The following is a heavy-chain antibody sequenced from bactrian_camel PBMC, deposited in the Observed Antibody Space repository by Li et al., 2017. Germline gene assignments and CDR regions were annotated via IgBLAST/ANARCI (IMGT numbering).Heavy chain of an antibody. Sequence: VQLVESGGGSVQAGGSLRLSCTASGYTLSRHCIGWFRQAPGEPKEREGVAGLDPDGSTSYADSVKGRFTVSRDSAQNTLLLQMNSLTPEDTGIYYCAAVTMVGRLCPWYGRFGNWGQGTQVTVS. CDR1: GYTLSRHC. V-gene: IGHV3S53*01. D-gene: IGHD6*01. CDR3: AAVTMVGRLCPWYGRFGN. CDR2: LDPDGST. J-gene: IGHJ6*01.